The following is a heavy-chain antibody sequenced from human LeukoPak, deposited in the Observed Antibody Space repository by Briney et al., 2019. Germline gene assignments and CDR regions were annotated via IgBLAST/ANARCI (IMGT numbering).Heavy chain of an antibody. CDR3: ARDGLVGGSGFDY. CDR2: ISGSSSAI. D-gene: IGHD6-19*01. V-gene: IGHV3-48*01. J-gene: IGHJ4*02. Sequence: PGGSLRLSCAASGFTFSTYGMSWVRQAPGKGLEWLSYISGSSSAINYADSVKGRFTISRGNAKNSLFLQMNSLRAEDTAVYYCARDGLVGGSGFDYWGQGTLVTVSS. CDR1: GFTFSTYG.